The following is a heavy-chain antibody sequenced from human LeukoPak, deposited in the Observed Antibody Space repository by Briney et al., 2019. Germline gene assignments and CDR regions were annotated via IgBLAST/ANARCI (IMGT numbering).Heavy chain of an antibody. CDR2: INHSGST. J-gene: IGHJ4*02. Sequence: PSETLSLTCTVSGGSISSYYWSWIRQPPGKGLEWIGEINHSGSTNYNPSLKSRVTISVDTSKNQFSLKLSSVTAADTAVYYCARDRNGNFDYWGQGTLVTVSS. CDR1: GGSISSYY. V-gene: IGHV4-34*01. CDR3: ARDRNGNFDY. D-gene: IGHD1-14*01.